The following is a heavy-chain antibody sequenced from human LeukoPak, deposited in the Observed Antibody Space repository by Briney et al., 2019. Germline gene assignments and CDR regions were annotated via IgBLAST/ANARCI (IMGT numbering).Heavy chain of an antibody. V-gene: IGHV4-34*01. CDR2: INHSGST. CDR1: GGSFSGYY. Sequence: PSETLSLTCAVYGGSFSGYYWSWIRQPPGKGLEWIGEINHSGSTNYNPSLKSRVTISVDTSKNQFSLKLSSVTAADTAVYYCARNSMVGNNYFDYWGQGTLVTVSS. J-gene: IGHJ4*02. CDR3: ARNSMVGNNYFDY. D-gene: IGHD3-10*01.